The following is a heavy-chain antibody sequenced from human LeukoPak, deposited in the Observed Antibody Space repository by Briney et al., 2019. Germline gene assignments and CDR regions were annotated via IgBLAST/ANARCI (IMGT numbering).Heavy chain of an antibody. D-gene: IGHD1-14*01. CDR3: AGMRIATPTVRNLDF. Sequence: PSETLSLTCTVSGGSLSYYYWTWIRQPPGKGLEWIGFIYYTGSTNYNPSLKSRVTISVDTSKNQFYLKLSSVTAADTAVYYCAGMRIATPTVRNLDFWGQGTLVTVSS. CDR2: IYYTGST. CDR1: GGSLSYYY. V-gene: IGHV4-59*01. J-gene: IGHJ4*02.